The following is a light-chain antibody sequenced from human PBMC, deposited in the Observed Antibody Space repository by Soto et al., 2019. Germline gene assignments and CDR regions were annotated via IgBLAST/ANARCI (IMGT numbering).Light chain of an antibody. J-gene: IGKJ1*01. CDR2: DSS. Sequence: EIVMTQSPATLSVSPGERATLSCRASQRVNTNLAWYQQKPGQAPRLLIYDSSNRATGIPAMFSGSGSGTDFTLTISSLEPEDFAVYYCQQRGNRPPWTFGQGTKVDI. CDR3: QQRGNRPPWT. CDR1: QRVNTN. V-gene: IGKV3-11*01.